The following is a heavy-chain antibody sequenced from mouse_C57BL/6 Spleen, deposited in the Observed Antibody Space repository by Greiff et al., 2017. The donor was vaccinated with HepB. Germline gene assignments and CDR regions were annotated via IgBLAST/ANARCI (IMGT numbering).Heavy chain of an antibody. Sequence: EVQLQQSGPELVKPGASVKISCKASGYTFTDYYMNWVKQSHGKSLEWIGDINPNNGGTSYNQKFKGKATLTVDKSSSTAYMELRGLTSEDSAVYYCAGSDYGYDAGFAYWGQGTLVTVSA. CDR3: AGSDYGYDAGFAY. V-gene: IGHV1-26*01. D-gene: IGHD2-2*01. CDR1: GYTFTDYY. CDR2: INPNNGGT. J-gene: IGHJ3*01.